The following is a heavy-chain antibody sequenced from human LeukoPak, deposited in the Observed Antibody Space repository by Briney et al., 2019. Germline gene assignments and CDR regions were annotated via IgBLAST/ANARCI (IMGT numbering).Heavy chain of an antibody. J-gene: IGHJ3*02. CDR2: IYPGDSET. CDR1: GYSLTTYW. V-gene: IGHV5-51*01. D-gene: IGHD5-24*01. CDR3: TRSPRDGYHDAFDM. Sequence: GESLKISCEGSGYSLTTYWIAWVRQMPGEGLEWTGIIYPGDSETRYSPSFQGQVTISADKSITTAYLQWGSLKASDTAMYYCTRSPRDGYHDAFDMWGQGTMVTVFS.